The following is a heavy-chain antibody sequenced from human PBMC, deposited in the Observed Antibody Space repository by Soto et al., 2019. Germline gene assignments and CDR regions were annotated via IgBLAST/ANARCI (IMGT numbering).Heavy chain of an antibody. CDR2: IYYSGST. Sequence: QVQLQESGPGLVKPSQTLSLTCTVSGGSISSGDYYWSWIRQPPGKGLEWIGYIYYSGSTYYNPALKSRVTISVDTSKTPFSLKLSSVTAADTAVYYCARAPSAYHNWFDPWGQGTLVTVSS. J-gene: IGHJ5*02. CDR1: GGSISSGDYY. CDR3: ARAPSAYHNWFDP. V-gene: IGHV4-30-4*01.